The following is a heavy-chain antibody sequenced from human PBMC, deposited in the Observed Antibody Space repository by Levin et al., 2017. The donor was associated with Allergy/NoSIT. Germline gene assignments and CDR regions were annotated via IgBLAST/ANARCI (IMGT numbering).Heavy chain of an antibody. D-gene: IGHD6-13*01. Sequence: GGSLRLSCAVSGFTVSSNYMSWVRQAPGKGLEWVSVIYHDGTTYYADSVKGRFTISRDNSKNTLYLQMNSLRAEDTAVYYCAGLDIASAVTKEFDYWGQGSLVTVSS. J-gene: IGHJ4*02. CDR3: AGLDIASAVTKEFDY. CDR1: GFTVSSNY. CDR2: IYHDGTT. V-gene: IGHV3-66*04.